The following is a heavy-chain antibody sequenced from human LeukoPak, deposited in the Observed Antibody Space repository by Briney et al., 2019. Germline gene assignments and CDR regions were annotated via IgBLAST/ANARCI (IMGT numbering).Heavy chain of an antibody. V-gene: IGHV3-23*01. D-gene: IGHD3-22*01. CDR2: ISGSGGST. CDR1: GFTFSSYG. CDR3: AKDEYYDSSGGGYYFDY. J-gene: IGHJ4*02. Sequence: PGGSLRLSCAASGFTFSSYGMSWVRQAPGKGLEWVSAISGSGGSTYYADSVKGRFTISRDNSKNTLYLQMNSLRAEDTAVYYCAKDEYYDSSGGGYYFDYWGQGTLVTVSS.